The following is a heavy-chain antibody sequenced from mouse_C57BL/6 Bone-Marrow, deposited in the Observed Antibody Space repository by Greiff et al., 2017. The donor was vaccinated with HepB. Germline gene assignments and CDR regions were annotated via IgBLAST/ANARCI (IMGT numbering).Heavy chain of an antibody. CDR2: IWSGGST. V-gene: IGHV2-2*01. CDR3: AREGYGSSYVNYYAMDY. Sequence: QVHVKQSGPGLVQPSQSLSITCTVSGFSLTSYGVHWVRQSPGKGLEWLGVIWSGGSTDYNAAFISRLSISKDNSKSQVFFKMNSLQADDTAIYYCAREGYGSSYVNYYAMDYWGQGTSVTVSS. CDR1: GFSLTSYG. J-gene: IGHJ4*01. D-gene: IGHD1-1*01.